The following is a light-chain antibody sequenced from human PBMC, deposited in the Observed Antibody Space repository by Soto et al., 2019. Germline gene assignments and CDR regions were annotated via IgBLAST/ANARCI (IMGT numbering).Light chain of an antibody. CDR2: GAS. Sequence: DIQMTQSPSTLSASVGDRVTITCRGSQTINNYLNWYQQKPGKAPKCLIYGASSLQSGVSSRFSGRGSGTDYTLTISSLQPEDFATYYCQQSYDSPPTFGGGTKVEIK. J-gene: IGKJ4*01. CDR3: QQSYDSPPT. V-gene: IGKV1-39*01. CDR1: QTINNY.